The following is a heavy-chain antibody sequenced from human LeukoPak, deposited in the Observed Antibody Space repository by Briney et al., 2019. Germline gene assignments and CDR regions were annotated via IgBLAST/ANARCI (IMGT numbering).Heavy chain of an antibody. Sequence: AGGSLRLSCAASGFTFNKYWMTWVRQAPGKGLEWVANIKQDGSEKYYVDSVKGRFTISRDNAKNSLYLQMNSLRAEDTAVYYCANHLACGSTSCPPFDDWGQGTLVTVSS. J-gene: IGHJ4*02. CDR2: IKQDGSEK. D-gene: IGHD2-2*01. CDR3: ANHLACGSTSCPPFDD. V-gene: IGHV3-7*01. CDR1: GFTFNKYW.